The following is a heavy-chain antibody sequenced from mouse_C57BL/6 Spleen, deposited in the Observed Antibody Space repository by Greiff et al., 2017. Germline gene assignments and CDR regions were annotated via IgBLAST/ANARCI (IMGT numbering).Heavy chain of an antibody. CDR2: ISSGSSTL. Sequence: EVKVEESGGGLVKPGGSLKLSCAASGFTFSDYGMHWVRQAPEKGLAWVAYISSGSSTLYYAATVKGRFTISRDNAKNNLFLQMTSLRSEDTAMFYCARGSPGDFDYWGKGTTLTVSS. J-gene: IGHJ2*01. V-gene: IGHV5-17*01. CDR1: GFTFSDYG. CDR3: ARGSPGDFDY.